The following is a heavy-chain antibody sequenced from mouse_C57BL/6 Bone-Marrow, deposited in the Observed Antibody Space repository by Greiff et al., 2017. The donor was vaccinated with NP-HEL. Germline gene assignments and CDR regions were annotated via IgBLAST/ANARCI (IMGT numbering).Heavy chain of an antibody. CDR3: ARPPYYSNSYYFDY. CDR2: IYPGDGDT. J-gene: IGHJ2*01. Sequence: QVQLKESGPELVKPGASVKISCKASGYAFSSSWMNWVKQRPGKGLEWIGRIYPGDGDTNYNGKFKGKATLTADKSSSTAYMQLSSLTSEDSAVYFCARPPYYSNSYYFDYWGQGTTLTVSS. D-gene: IGHD2-5*01. CDR1: GYAFSSSW. V-gene: IGHV1-82*01.